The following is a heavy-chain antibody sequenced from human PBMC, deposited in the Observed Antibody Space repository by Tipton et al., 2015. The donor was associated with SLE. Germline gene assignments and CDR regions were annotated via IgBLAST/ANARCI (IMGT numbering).Heavy chain of an antibody. CDR2: IFENGNS. CDR3: ARGSRWFDDFWSGYPLGNWFDP. J-gene: IGHJ5*02. D-gene: IGHD3-3*01. Sequence: TLSLTCSASGASMRGYYWSWIRQSPGKGLEWIGYIFENGNSNYNPSLESRVTISIDTSKSQFSLRLTSLTAADTAVYYCARGSRWFDDFWSGYPLGNWFDPWGQGTLVTVSS. V-gene: IGHV4-59*01. CDR1: GASMRGYY.